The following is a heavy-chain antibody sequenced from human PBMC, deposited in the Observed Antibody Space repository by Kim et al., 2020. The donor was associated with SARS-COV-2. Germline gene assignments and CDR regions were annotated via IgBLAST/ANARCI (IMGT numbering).Heavy chain of an antibody. CDR1: GYTFTSYD. Sequence: ASVKVSCKASGYTFTSYDINWVRQATGQGLEWMGWMNPNSGNTGYAQKFQGRVTMTRNTSISTAYMELSSLRSEDTAVYYCARASMVRGVTGGYYYYGMDVWGQGTTVTVSS. CDR2: MNPNSGNT. V-gene: IGHV1-8*01. D-gene: IGHD3-10*01. J-gene: IGHJ6*02. CDR3: ARASMVRGVTGGYYYYGMDV.